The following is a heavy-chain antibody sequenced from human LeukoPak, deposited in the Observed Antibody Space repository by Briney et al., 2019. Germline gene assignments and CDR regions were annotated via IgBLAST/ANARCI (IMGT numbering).Heavy chain of an antibody. D-gene: IGHD3-16*01. CDR1: GASISSYY. CDR3: ARVADSWGFDY. J-gene: IGHJ4*02. V-gene: IGHV4-59*08. Sequence: SETLSLTCTVSGASISSYYWTWIRQPPGKGLEWLGYIYYSGSTNYNPSLKSRVTISVDTSKNQFSLKLSSVTAADTAVYYCARVADSWGFDYWGQGTLVTVSS. CDR2: IYYSGST.